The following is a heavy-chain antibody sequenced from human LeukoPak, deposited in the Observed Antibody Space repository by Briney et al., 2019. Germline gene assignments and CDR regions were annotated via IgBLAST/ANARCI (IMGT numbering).Heavy chain of an antibody. D-gene: IGHD3-3*01. CDR2: IYYSGST. J-gene: IGHJ4*02. V-gene: IGHV4-59*01. CDR1: GGSISSYY. Sequence: SETLSLTCTVSGGSISSYYWSWIRQPPGKGLEWIGYIYYSGSTNYNPSLKSRVTISVDTSKNQFSLKLSSVTAADTAVYYCARGPYYDFWRGPLDYWGQGTLVTVSS. CDR3: ARGPYYDFWRGPLDY.